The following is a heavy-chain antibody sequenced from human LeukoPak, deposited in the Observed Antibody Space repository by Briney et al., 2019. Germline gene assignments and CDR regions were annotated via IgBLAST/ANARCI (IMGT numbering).Heavy chain of an antibody. CDR2: IIPNFGTA. D-gene: IGHD6-13*01. V-gene: IGHV1-69*13. CDR3: ARARSSSSWTGYYFDY. J-gene: IGHJ4*02. CDR1: GGTFSSYA. Sequence: ASVKVSCKASGGTFSSYAISWVRQAPGQGLEWMGGIIPNFGTANYAQKFQGRVTITADESTSTAYMELSSLRSEDTAVYYCARARSSSSWTGYYFDYWGQGTLVTVSS.